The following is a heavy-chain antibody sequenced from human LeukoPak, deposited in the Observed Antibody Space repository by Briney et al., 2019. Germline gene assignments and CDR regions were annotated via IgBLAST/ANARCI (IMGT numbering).Heavy chain of an antibody. J-gene: IGHJ3*01. D-gene: IGHD2-8*01. Sequence: GGSLRLSCAASGFTFSNYAMTWVRQAPGKGLEWVSTIDGGPGLGNYADSVKGRFTISRDDSKNTLFLYMKSLRAEDTAIYYCAKDSFSFNGIYDAFDLWGQGTMVTVSS. CDR1: GFTFSNYA. V-gene: IGHV3-23*01. CDR2: IDGGPGLG. CDR3: AKDSFSFNGIYDAFDL.